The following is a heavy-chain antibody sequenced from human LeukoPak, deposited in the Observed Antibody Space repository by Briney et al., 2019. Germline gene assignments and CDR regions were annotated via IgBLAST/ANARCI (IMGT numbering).Heavy chain of an antibody. D-gene: IGHD5-18*01. CDR3: ARDHAGYSYGLNH. CDR2: ISSSSSYI. CDR1: GFTFSSYS. V-gene: IGHV3-21*01. J-gene: IGHJ4*02. Sequence: GGSLRLSCAASGFTFSSYSMNWVRQAPGKGLEWVSSISSSSSYIYYADSVKGRFTISRDNAKNSLYLQMNSLRAEDTAVYYCARDHAGYSYGLNHWGQGTLVTVSS.